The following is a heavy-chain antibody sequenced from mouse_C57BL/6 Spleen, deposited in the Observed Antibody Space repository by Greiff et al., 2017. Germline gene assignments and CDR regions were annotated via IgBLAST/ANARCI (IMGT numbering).Heavy chain of an antibody. CDR1: GFTFSSYA. Sequence: EVKLVESGEGLVKPGGSLKLSCAASGFTFSSYAMSWVRQTPEKRLEWVAYISSGGDYIYYADTVKGRFTISRDNARNTLYLQMSSLKSEDTAMYYCTRDEGTAQATSLFDYWGQGTTLTVSS. CDR3: TRDEGTAQATSLFDY. J-gene: IGHJ2*01. D-gene: IGHD3-2*02. V-gene: IGHV5-9-1*02. CDR2: ISSGGDYI.